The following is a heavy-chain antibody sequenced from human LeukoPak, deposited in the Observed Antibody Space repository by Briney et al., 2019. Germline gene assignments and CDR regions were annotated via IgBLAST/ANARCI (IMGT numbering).Heavy chain of an antibody. CDR3: ATEKDLLLDS. D-gene: IGHD1-26*01. J-gene: IGHJ5*01. Sequence: EASVQVSCKVSGYSLSELSTHWVRQAPGQGLEWMGGFDPGDDETIYAQKFQGRVTMTEDTSTDTAYLELSSLRSEDTAVYFCATEKDLLLDSWGQGTPVTVSS. V-gene: IGHV1-24*01. CDR1: GYSLSELS. CDR2: FDPGDDET.